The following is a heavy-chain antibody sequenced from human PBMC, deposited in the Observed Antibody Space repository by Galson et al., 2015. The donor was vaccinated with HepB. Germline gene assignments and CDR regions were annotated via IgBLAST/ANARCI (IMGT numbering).Heavy chain of an antibody. Sequence: SLRLSCAASGFTFSSYAMSWVRQAPGKGLEWVSCISGSGGSTYHADSVKGRFTISRDNSKNTLYLQMNSLRAEDTAVYYCAKDRGSYYPLDAFDIWGQGTIVTVSS. CDR2: ISGSGGST. CDR3: AKDRGSYYPLDAFDI. CDR1: GFTFSSYA. D-gene: IGHD1-26*01. J-gene: IGHJ3*02. V-gene: IGHV3-23*01.